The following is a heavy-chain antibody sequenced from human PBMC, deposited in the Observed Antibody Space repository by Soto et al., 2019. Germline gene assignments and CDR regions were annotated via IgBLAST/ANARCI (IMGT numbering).Heavy chain of an antibody. J-gene: IGHJ4*02. CDR3: ARGRYGDY. Sequence: QVHLVQSGAEVKKPGASVKVSCKGSGYAFTTYGITWVRQAPGQGLEWMGWISAHNGNTNYAQKLQGRVTVTRDTSTSTAYMELRSLRSDDTAVDYCARGRYGDYWGQGALVNVSS. D-gene: IGHD1-1*01. CDR2: ISAHNGNT. V-gene: IGHV1-18*01. CDR1: GYAFTTYG.